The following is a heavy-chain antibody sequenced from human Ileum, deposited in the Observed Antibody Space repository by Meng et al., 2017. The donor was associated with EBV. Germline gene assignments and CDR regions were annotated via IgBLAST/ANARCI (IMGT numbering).Heavy chain of an antibody. CDR2: ISQSGST. Sequence: MQGSCLRLVKPSGTLTLTCAVSGGSITNNNWSWVRQPPGQGLEWIGEISQSGSTYYNPSLKSRVTISGDKSKNNFSLRLSSVTAADTAVYYCAKRTGDRGDYFDYWGQGALVTVSS. CDR1: GGSITNNNW. J-gene: IGHJ4*02. CDR3: AKRTGDRGDYFDY. V-gene: IGHV4-4*02. D-gene: IGHD7-27*01.